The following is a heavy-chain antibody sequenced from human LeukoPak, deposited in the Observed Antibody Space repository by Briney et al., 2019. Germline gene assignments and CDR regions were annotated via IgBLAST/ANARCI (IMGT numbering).Heavy chain of an antibody. CDR3: AKDLYYYGSGSQPTLFDY. CDR2: IKRDGSEK. D-gene: IGHD3-10*01. V-gene: IGHV3-7*03. CDR1: GFTFSSYW. Sequence: GGSLRLSCAASGFTFSSYWMTWVRQAPGKGLEWVANIKRDGSEKYFVDSVKGRFTISRDNAKNSLYLQMNSLGAEDTAVYYCAKDLYYYGSGSQPTLFDYWGQGALVTVSS. J-gene: IGHJ4*02.